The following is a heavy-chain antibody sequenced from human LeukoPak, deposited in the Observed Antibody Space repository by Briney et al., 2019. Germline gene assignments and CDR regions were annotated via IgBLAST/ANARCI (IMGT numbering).Heavy chain of an antibody. CDR3: ARATAARPWGAFDI. Sequence: GASVKVSCKASGYTFTGYYMHWVRQAPGQGLEWMGWINPNSGGTNYAQKFQGRVTMTRDTPISTAYMELSRLRSDDTAVYYCARATAARPWGAFDIWGQGTMVTVSS. CDR1: GYTFTGYY. V-gene: IGHV1-2*02. CDR2: INPNSGGT. D-gene: IGHD6-6*01. J-gene: IGHJ3*02.